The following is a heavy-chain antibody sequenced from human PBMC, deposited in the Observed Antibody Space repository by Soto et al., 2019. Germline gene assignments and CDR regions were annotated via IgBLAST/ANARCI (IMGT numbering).Heavy chain of an antibody. J-gene: IGHJ4*02. D-gene: IGHD3-10*01. CDR2: ITDTGGDT. V-gene: IGHV3-23*01. Sequence: GGSLRLSCVASVITFGSRAMSWVRQAPGEGLEWVSTITDTGGDTKYADSVRGRFTMSRDNSKKTLYLQMNSLRVEDSALYYCARGSTDSYPGSRIFDFWGRGTLVTVSS. CDR1: VITFGSRA. CDR3: ARGSTDSYPGSRIFDF.